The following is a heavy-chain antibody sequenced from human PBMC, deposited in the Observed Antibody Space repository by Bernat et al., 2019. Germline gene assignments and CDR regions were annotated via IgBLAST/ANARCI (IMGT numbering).Heavy chain of an antibody. CDR1: GFTVSRNY. Sequence: EVQLVESGGGLVQPGGSLRLSCAASGFTVSRNYMSWVRQAPGKGLEWVSVIYSGGSTYYADSVKGRFTISRDNSKNTLYLQMNSLRAEDTAVYYCATSSGWYSGAFDIWGQGTMVTVSS. J-gene: IGHJ3*02. CDR2: IYSGGST. V-gene: IGHV3-66*01. D-gene: IGHD6-19*01. CDR3: ATSSGWYSGAFDI.